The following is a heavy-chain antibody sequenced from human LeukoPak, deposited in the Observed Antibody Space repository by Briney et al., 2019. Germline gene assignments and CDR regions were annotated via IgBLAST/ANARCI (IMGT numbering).Heavy chain of an antibody. D-gene: IGHD6-13*01. CDR3: ARALYSSRRTGKNWFDP. V-gene: IGHV1-8*01. Sequence: ASVKLSCKASGYTFTRYDINWVRQATGQGLEWMGGINPNRGNTGYAQKFQGRVTMTRNTSISTAYMGLSSLRSEDTAVYYCARALYSSRRTGKNWFDPWGQGTLVTVSS. CDR2: INPNRGNT. J-gene: IGHJ5*02. CDR1: GYTFTRYD.